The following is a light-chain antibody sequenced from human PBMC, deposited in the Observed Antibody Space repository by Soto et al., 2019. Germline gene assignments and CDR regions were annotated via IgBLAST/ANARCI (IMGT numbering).Light chain of an antibody. Sequence: DIQMTQSPISLSAPVGDTVTITCRASQTIKKFLNWYQQKPGTAPKLLIYTASSVQAGFPSRFSGSGSGTDFILTISNLQPEDFATYSCQQAFSAPLTFGGGTRVEI. CDR3: QQAFSAPLT. V-gene: IGKV1-39*01. CDR1: QTIKKF. J-gene: IGKJ4*01. CDR2: TAS.